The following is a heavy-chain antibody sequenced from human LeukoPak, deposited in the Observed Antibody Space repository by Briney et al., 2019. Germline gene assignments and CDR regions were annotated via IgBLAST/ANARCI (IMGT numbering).Heavy chain of an antibody. Sequence: PSETLSLTCTFSGGSISSGDYYWSWIRQPPGKGLEWIGYIYYSGSTYYNPSLKSRVTISVDTSKNQFSLKLSSVTAADTAVYYCARTDCSSTSCYISFDYWGQGTLVTVSS. V-gene: IGHV4-30-4*08. D-gene: IGHD2-2*02. CDR2: IYYSGST. CDR3: ARTDCSSTSCYISFDY. J-gene: IGHJ4*02. CDR1: GGSISSGDYY.